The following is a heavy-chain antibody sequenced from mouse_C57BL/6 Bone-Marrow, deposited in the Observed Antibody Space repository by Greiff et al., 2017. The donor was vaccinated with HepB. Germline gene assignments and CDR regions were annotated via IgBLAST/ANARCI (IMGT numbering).Heavy chain of an antibody. V-gene: IGHV1-81*01. J-gene: IGHJ2*01. CDR2: IYPRSGNT. CDR3: ARGGGKSYFDY. D-gene: IGHD2-1*01. Sequence: VKLVESGAELARPGASVKLSCKASGYTFTSYGISWVKQRTGQGLEWIGEIYPRSGNTYYNEKFKGKATLTADKSSSTAYMELRSLTSEDSAVYFCARGGGKSYFDYWGQGTTLTVSS. CDR1: GYTFTSYG.